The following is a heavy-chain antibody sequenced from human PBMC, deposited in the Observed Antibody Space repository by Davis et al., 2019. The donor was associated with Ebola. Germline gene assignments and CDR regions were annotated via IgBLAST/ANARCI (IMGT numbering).Heavy chain of an antibody. V-gene: IGHV1-46*01. CDR1: GYTFTSYG. CDR2: INPSGDSA. J-gene: IGHJ4*02. Sequence: ASVKVSCKASGYTFTSYGISWVRQAPGQGLEWMGIINPSGDSASYAQKFQGRVTMTRDTSTSTVYMELTSLRSEDTAVYYCARDSLAASGAGSDYWGQGTLVTVSS. CDR3: ARDSLAASGAGSDY. D-gene: IGHD6-6*01.